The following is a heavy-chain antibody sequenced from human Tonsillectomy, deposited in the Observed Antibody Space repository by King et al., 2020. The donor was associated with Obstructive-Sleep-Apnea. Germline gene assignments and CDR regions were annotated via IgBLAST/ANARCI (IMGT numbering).Heavy chain of an antibody. CDR3: LRAADY. CDR2: VNPKSGDR. V-gene: IGHV1-2*02. J-gene: IGHJ4*02. CDR1: GYNFIDYY. Sequence: VQLVESGAEVKKPGASVKVSCEASGYNFIDYYIHWVRQAPGQGLEWVGWVNPKSGDRNYAQKFQGRVTMTRDTSISTAYVELSRLRSDDTAVYYCLRAADYWGQGTLVTVSS.